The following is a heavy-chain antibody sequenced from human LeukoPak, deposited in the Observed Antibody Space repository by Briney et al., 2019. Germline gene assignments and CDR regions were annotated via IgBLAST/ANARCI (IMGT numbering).Heavy chain of an antibody. CDR2: IIPIFGTA. CDR1: GCTFSSYA. CDR3: ARDPPEYSGSYYGY. D-gene: IGHD1-26*01. J-gene: IGHJ4*02. Sequence: SVKVSCKASGCTFSSYAISWVRQAPGQGLEWMGRIIPIFGTANYAQKFQGRVTITTDESTSTAYMELSSLRSEDTAVYYCARDPPEYSGSYYGYWGQGTLVTVSS. V-gene: IGHV1-69*05.